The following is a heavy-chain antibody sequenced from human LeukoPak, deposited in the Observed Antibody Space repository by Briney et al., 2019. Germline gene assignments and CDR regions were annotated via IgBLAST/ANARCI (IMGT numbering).Heavy chain of an antibody. V-gene: IGHV4-34*01. Sequence: SETLSLTCAVYGGSFSGYYWSWIRQPPGKGLEWIGEINHSGSTNYNPSLKSQVTISVDTSKNQFSLKLSSVTAADTAVYYCARVDYGDYSKDFDYWGQGTLVTVSS. CDR3: ARVDYGDYSKDFDY. D-gene: IGHD4-17*01. J-gene: IGHJ4*02. CDR1: GGSFSGYY. CDR2: INHSGST.